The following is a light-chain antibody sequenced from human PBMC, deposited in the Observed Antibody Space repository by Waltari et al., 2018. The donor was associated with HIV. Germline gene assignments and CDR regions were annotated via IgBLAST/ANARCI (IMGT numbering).Light chain of an antibody. CDR3: QSYDSGLSGVV. CDR1: SSDVGGYNY. Sequence: QSALTQPASVSGSPGQSITISCTGTSSDVGGYNYVSWYQQHPGKAPKLMIYEVSNRPSGVSNRFSGSKSGNTASLTITGLQAEDEADYYCQSYDSGLSGVVFGGGTRLTVL. CDR2: EVS. V-gene: IGLV2-14*01. J-gene: IGLJ2*01.